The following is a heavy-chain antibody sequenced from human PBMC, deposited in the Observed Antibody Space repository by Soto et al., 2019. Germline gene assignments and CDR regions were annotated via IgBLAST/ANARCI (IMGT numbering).Heavy chain of an antibody. D-gene: IGHD2-2*01. CDR2: IYYSGST. CDR1: GGSISSYY. CDR3: ARGGDIVVVPAETYYYYGMDV. V-gene: IGHV4-59*08. Sequence: PSETLSLTCTVSGGSISSYYWSWIRQPPGKGLELIGYIYYSGSTNYNPSLKSRVTISVDTSKNQFSLKLSSVTAADTAVYYCARGGDIVVVPAETYYYYGMDVWGQGTTVTVS. J-gene: IGHJ6*02.